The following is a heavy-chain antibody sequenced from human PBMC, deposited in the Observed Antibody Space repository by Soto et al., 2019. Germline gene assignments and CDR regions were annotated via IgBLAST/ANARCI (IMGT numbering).Heavy chain of an antibody. J-gene: IGHJ5*02. CDR1: GGSFSGYY. Sequence: PSETLSLTSADYGGSFSGYYWSWIRRPPGKGLEWIGGINHSGSTYYNPAPNNRISLSLDTSQNQFSLKLLSVTAADTAIYYCARSGVTGIVIPSHWFDPWGQGTLVTVSS. CDR3: ARSGVTGIVIPSHWFDP. V-gene: IGHV4-34*10. D-gene: IGHD2-21*02. CDR2: INHSGST.